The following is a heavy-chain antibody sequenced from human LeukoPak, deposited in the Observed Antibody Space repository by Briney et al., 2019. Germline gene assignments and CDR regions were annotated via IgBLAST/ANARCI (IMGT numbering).Heavy chain of an antibody. CDR3: ARVVPYYDILTGYKGAYNWFDP. CDR1: GGSFSGYY. D-gene: IGHD3-9*01. V-gene: IGHV4-34*01. CDR2: INHSGST. J-gene: IGHJ5*02. Sequence: PSETLSLTCAVYGGSFSGYYWSWTRQPPGKGLEWIGEINHSGSTNYNPSLKSRVTMSVDTSKNQFSLKLSSVTAADTAVYYCARVVPYYDILTGYKGAYNWFDPWGQGTLVTVSS.